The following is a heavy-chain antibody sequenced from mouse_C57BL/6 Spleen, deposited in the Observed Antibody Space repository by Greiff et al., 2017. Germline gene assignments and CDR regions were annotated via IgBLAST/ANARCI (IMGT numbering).Heavy chain of an antibody. J-gene: IGHJ3*01. Sequence: EVQRVESGPGLVKPSQSLSLTCSVTGYSITSGYYWNWIRQFPGNKLEWMGYISYDGSNNYNPSLKNRISITRDTSKNQFFLKLNSVTTEDTATYYCAREENYGNLFAYWAQGTLVTVSA. V-gene: IGHV3-6*01. CDR1: GYSITSGYY. CDR3: AREENYGNLFAY. D-gene: IGHD2-1*01. CDR2: ISYDGSN.